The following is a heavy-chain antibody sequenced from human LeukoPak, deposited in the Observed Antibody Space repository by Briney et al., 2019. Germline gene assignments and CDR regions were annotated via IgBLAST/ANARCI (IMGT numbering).Heavy chain of an antibody. CDR3: AREVMDNLRFDY. CDR1: GYTFTSYY. D-gene: IGHD1-14*01. V-gene: IGHV1-46*01. CDR2: INPSGGDT. Sequence: AAVKVSCKASGYTFTSYYMHWVRQAPGQGLEWMGIINPSGGDTSYAQKFQGRLTMTRDTSTNTVYMELTSLRSEDTAVYYCAREVMDNLRFDYWGQGTLVTVSS. J-gene: IGHJ4*02.